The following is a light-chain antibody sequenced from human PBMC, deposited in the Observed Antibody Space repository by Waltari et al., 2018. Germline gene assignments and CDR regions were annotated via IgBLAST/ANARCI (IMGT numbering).Light chain of an antibody. Sequence: QSVLTQPPSTSGTPGQRVSISCSGSRTTIGKNYVFWYQHLPGTAPKLLIYRNNQRPPGVPDRFSGSKSGTSASLAISGLRPEDEATYYCAAWDDSLSVSYVFGTGTKVTVL. J-gene: IGLJ1*01. V-gene: IGLV1-47*01. CDR1: RTTIGKNY. CDR2: RNN. CDR3: AAWDDSLSVSYV.